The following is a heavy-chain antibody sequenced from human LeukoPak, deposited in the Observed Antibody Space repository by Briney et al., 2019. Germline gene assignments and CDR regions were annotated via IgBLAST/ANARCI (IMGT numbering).Heavy chain of an antibody. D-gene: IGHD4-11*01. CDR2: ISAYNGNT. J-gene: IGHJ1*01. V-gene: IGHV1-18*01. CDR1: GFTFTSFG. CDR3: GRWRESSNWPPGYLQY. Sequence: ASVKVSCKASGFTFTSFGFSWVRQAPGQGLEWMGWISAYNGNTNYAQNLQGRVAMTTDASTSTVYMELRSLRSDDTATYYCGRWRESSNWPPGYLQYWGQGTLVIVSS.